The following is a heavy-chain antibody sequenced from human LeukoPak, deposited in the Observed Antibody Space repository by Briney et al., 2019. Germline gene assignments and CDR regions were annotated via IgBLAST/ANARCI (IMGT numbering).Heavy chain of an antibody. CDR3: ARLNYDNTSYYSNYFEY. J-gene: IGHJ4*02. Sequence: GGSLRLSCAASGFTFNIYGMGWVRQALGKGLEWVSVISGSGIDTYNADSVKGRFTISRDNSKHTVFLQMNSLRAEDTAVYYCARLNYDNTSYYSNYFEYWGQGTLVTVSS. D-gene: IGHD3-22*01. V-gene: IGHV3-23*01. CDR1: GFTFNIYG. CDR2: ISGSGIDT.